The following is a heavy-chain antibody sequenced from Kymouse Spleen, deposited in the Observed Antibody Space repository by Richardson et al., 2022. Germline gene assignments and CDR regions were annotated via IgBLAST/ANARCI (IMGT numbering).Heavy chain of an antibody. V-gene: IGHV4-34*01. CDR1: GGSFSGYY. J-gene: IGHJ4*02. D-gene: IGHD1-26*01. Sequence: QVQLQQWGAGLLKPSETLSLTCAVYGGSFSGYYWSWIRQPPGKGLEWIGEINHSGSTNYNPSLKSRVTISVDTSKNQFSLKLSSVTAADTAVYYCARKSRYSGSLDYWGQGTLVTVSS. CDR2: INHSGST. CDR3: ARKSRYSGSLDY.